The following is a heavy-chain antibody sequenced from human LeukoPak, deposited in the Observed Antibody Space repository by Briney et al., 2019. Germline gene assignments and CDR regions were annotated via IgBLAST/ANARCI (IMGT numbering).Heavy chain of an antibody. CDR1: GGSISSYY. J-gene: IGHJ4*02. V-gene: IGHV4-59*01. Sequence: SETLSLTCAVSGGSISSYYWSWIRQPPGKGLEWIGYIYYSGSTNYNPSLKSRVTISLDTSKNQFSLKLNSVTAADTAVYYCASHYGSGSFYSPFDYWGQGTLVTVSS. CDR3: ASHYGSGSFYSPFDY. D-gene: IGHD3-10*01. CDR2: IYYSGST.